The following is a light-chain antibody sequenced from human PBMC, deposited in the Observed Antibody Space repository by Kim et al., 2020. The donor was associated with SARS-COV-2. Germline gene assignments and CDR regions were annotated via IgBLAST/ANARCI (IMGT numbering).Light chain of an antibody. CDR3: HQYYDWPQT. Sequence: IVLTQSPAALSVSPGERATLSCRASQTINSSVAWYQHQLGQAPRLLIYGPSTRATGLPARFSGSGSGTEFTLSISSLQSEDSAVYYCHQYYDWPQTFGQGTKVDIK. V-gene: IGKV3-15*01. J-gene: IGKJ1*01. CDR1: QTINSS. CDR2: GPS.